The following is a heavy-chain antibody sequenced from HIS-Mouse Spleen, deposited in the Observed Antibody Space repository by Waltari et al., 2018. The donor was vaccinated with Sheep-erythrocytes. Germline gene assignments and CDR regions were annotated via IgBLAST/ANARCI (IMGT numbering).Heavy chain of an antibody. V-gene: IGHV2-5*02. D-gene: IGHD3-3*01. CDR3: AHVSENYDFWSGYYGYNWFDP. Sequence: QITLKESGPTLVKPTQTLTLTCTFSGFSLSTSGVGVGWIRQPPGKALEWLALIYWDDDKRYSPSLKSRLTITKDTSKNQVVLTMTNMDPVDTATYYCAHVSENYDFWSGYYGYNWFDPWGQGTLVTVSP. CDR1: GFSLSTSGVG. J-gene: IGHJ5*02. CDR2: IYWDDDK.